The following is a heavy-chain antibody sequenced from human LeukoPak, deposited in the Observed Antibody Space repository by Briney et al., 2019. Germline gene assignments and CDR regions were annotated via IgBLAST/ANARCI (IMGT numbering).Heavy chain of an antibody. D-gene: IGHD5-18*01. V-gene: IGHV3-23*01. CDR1: GFTFSSYA. CDR3: AKSQPPRVDTALDY. Sequence: GGSLRLSCAASGFTFSSYAMSWVRQAPGKGLEWGSAISGSGGSTYYADSVKGRFTISRDNSKNPLYLQMNSLRAEDTAVYYCAKSQPPRVDTALDYWGQGTLVTVSS. CDR2: ISGSGGST. J-gene: IGHJ4*02.